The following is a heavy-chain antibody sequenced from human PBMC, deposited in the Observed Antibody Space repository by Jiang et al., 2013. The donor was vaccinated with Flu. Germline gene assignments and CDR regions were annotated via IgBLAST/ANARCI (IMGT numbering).Heavy chain of an antibody. CDR3: ARDRGSYYHYYYYYYMDV. CDR2: ISAYNGNT. Sequence: GAEVKKPGASVKVSCKASGYTFTSYGISWVRQAPGQGLEWMGWISAYNGNTNYAQKLQGRVTMTTDTSTSTAYMELRSLRSDDTAVYYCARDRGSYYHYYYYYYMDVWGKGTTVTVSS. D-gene: IGHD1-26*01. V-gene: IGHV1-18*01. CDR1: GYTFTSYG. J-gene: IGHJ6*03.